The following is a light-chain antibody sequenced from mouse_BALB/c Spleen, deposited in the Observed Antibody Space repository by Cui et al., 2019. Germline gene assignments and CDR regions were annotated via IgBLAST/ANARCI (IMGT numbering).Light chain of an antibody. CDR3: DQWSSYPT. J-gene: IGKJ2*01. CDR1: SSVSN. Sequence: QIVLTQSPATMSASLGAEITLTCRASSSVSNMHWYQQKSGTSPKLLIYSTSNLASGVPSRFSGSGSGTFYSLTISSVEAEDAADYYCDQWSSYPTFGGGTKLEIK. CDR2: STS. V-gene: IGKV4-80*01.